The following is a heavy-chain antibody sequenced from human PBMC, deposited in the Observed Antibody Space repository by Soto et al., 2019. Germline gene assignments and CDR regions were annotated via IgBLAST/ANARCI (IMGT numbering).Heavy chain of an antibody. V-gene: IGHV3-23*01. CDR1: GFTFSTYV. CDR3: AKVPAPYRYYFDY. D-gene: IGHD3-16*02. CDR2: ISDSGDTT. J-gene: IGHJ4*02. Sequence: GGSLRLSCAASGFTFSTYVMAWVRQAPGKGLEWVSMISDSGDTTYYADSVKGRFTISRDNSKNTVYLQMTSLTAEDTGIYFCAKVPAPYRYYFDYWGQGTLVTVSS.